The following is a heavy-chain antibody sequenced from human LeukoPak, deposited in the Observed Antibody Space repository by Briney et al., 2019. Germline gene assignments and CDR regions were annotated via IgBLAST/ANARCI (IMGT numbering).Heavy chain of an antibody. CDR2: ISGDGGST. V-gene: IGHV3-43*02. J-gene: IGHJ4*02. D-gene: IGHD5-12*01. Sequence: PGGSLRLSCAASGFTFDDYAMHWVRQAPGKGLEWVSLISGDGGSTYYADSVKGRFTISRDNSKNSLYLQMNSLGTEDTASYYCAKDMSGYSGYDYWGQGTLVTVSS. CDR1: GFTFDDYA. CDR3: AKDMSGYSGYDY.